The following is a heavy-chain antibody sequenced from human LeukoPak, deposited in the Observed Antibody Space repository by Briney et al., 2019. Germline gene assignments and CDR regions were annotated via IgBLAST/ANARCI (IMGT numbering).Heavy chain of an antibody. CDR3: ARLPGFRDAFDI. J-gene: IGHJ3*02. V-gene: IGHV4-34*01. CDR1: GGSFSGYS. CDR2: INHGGST. Sequence: SETLSLTCAVYGGSFSGYSWTWVRQPPGKGLEWIGEINHGGSTNYNPSLKSRVTISVDTSKNQFSLKLTSVTAADTAVYYCARLPGFRDAFDIWGQGTMVTVSS.